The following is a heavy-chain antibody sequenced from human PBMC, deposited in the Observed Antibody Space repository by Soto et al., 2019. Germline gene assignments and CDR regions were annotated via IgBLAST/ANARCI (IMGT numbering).Heavy chain of an antibody. V-gene: IGHV3-23*01. Sequence: GGSLRLSCAASGFTFSNNAMSWVRQAPGKGLEWVSTISGSGGSTYYADSVKGRFTISRDNSKNTLYLQMNSLRAEDTAVYYCARGPAYDILNGADYYYYMDVWGKGTTVTVSS. CDR3: ARGPAYDILNGADYYYYMDV. D-gene: IGHD3-9*01. CDR2: ISGSGGST. CDR1: GFTFSNNA. J-gene: IGHJ6*03.